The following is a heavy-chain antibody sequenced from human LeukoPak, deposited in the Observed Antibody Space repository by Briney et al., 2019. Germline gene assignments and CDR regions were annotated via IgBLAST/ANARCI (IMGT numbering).Heavy chain of an antibody. Sequence: GGSLRLSCVAFGFPFSSYWMTWVRQAPGKGLEWVANIKQGGSKKSYVDSVKGRFTISRDNAKNSLYLQMNSLRAEDTAIYYCTRVGYIDEGIDYWGQGTLVTVSS. J-gene: IGHJ4*02. D-gene: IGHD5-24*01. V-gene: IGHV3-7*04. CDR1: GFPFSSYW. CDR3: TRVGYIDEGIDY. CDR2: IKQGGSKK.